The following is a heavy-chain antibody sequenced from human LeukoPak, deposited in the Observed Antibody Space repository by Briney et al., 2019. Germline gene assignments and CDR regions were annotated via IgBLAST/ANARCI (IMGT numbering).Heavy chain of an antibody. J-gene: IGHJ3*02. CDR1: GFTFSSYA. Sequence: GGSLRLSCSASGFTFSSYAMHWVRQAPGKGLEYVSVISSNGCSTYYADSVKGRFTISRDNSKNTLYLQMSSLRAEDTAVYYCGMTTGRVGAFDIWGQGTMVTVSS. D-gene: IGHD4-17*01. CDR2: ISSNGCST. CDR3: GMTTGRVGAFDI. V-gene: IGHV3-64D*09.